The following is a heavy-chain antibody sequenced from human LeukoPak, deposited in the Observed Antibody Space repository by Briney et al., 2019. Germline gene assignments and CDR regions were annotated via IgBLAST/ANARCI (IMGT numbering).Heavy chain of an antibody. J-gene: IGHJ4*02. CDR3: ARDHPPDYGFDY. D-gene: IGHD4-17*01. CDR2: INHSGST. CDR1: GGSFSGYY. Sequence: PSETLSLTCAVYGGSFSGYYWSWIRQPPGKGLEWIGEINHSGSTNYNPSLKSRVTISVDTSKNQFSLKLSSVTAADTAVYYCARDHPPDYGFDYWGQGTLVTVSS. V-gene: IGHV4-34*01.